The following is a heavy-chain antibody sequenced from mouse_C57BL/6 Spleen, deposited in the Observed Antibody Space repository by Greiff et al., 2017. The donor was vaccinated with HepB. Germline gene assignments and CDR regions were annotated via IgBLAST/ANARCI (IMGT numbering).Heavy chain of an antibody. J-gene: IGHJ2*01. CDR1: GYSITSGYY. Sequence: DVHLVESGPGLVKPSQSLSLTCSVTGYSITSGYYWNWIRQFPGNKLEWMGYISYDGSNNYNPSLKNRISITRDTSKNQFFLKLNSVTTEDTATYYCARGDYGNYDYWGQGTTLTVSS. V-gene: IGHV3-6*01. D-gene: IGHD2-1*01. CDR3: ARGDYGNYDY. CDR2: ISYDGSN.